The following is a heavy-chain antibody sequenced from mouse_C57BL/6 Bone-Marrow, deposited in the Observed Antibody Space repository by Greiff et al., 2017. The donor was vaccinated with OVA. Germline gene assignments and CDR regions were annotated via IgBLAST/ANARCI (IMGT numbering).Heavy chain of an antibody. J-gene: IGHJ3*01. V-gene: IGHV5-4*01. CDR2: ISDGGSYT. CDR1: GFTFSSYA. Sequence: EVKLEESGGGLVKPGGSLKLSCAASGFTFSSYAMSWVRQTPEKRLEWVATISDGGSYTYYPDNVKGRFTISRDNAKNNLYLQMSHLKSEDTAMYYCAIDRAYWGQGTLVTVSA. CDR3: AIDRAY.